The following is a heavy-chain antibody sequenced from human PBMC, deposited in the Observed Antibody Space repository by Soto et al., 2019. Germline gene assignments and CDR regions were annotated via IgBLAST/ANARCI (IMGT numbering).Heavy chain of an antibody. CDR2: IYNDGTYS. J-gene: IGHJ4*02. CDR1: GFIFKMYW. D-gene: IGHD3-10*01. V-gene: IGHV3-74*01. CDR3: TRGPRPIWTGTGAY. Sequence: GGSLRLSCAASGFIFKMYWMHWVRQSPGKGLVWISRIYNDGTYSDYADSVRGRFTISRDNVNDTLYLQMNNLRAEDSGLNECTRGPRPIWTGTGAYGGQGTQVTVSS.